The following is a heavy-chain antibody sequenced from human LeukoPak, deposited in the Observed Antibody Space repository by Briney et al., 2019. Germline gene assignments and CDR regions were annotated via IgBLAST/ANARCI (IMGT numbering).Heavy chain of an antibody. J-gene: IGHJ4*02. CDR3: TILIAADNYFDY. D-gene: IGHD3-9*01. Sequence: GGSLRLSCAASGFSFRTYSMNWVRQAPGKGLEWVSSISSGGRYVYYADSVKGRFTISRDNAKNSLYLQMNSLKTEDTAVYYCTILIAADNYFDYWGQGTLVTVSS. CDR2: ISSGGRYV. CDR1: GFSFRTYS. V-gene: IGHV3-21*04.